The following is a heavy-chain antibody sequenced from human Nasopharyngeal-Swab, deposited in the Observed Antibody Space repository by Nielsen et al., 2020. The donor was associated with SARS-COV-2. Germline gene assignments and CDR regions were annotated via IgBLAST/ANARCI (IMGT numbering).Heavy chain of an antibody. CDR1: GFTFSSYW. J-gene: IGHJ6*02. V-gene: IGHV3-74*01. Sequence: GGSLRLSCAASGFTFSSYWMHWVRQAPGKGLVWVSRINSDGSSTSYADSVKGRFPISRDNAKNTLYLQMNSLRAEDTAVYYCARGAVMSDSSEYYYYYYGMDVWGQGTTVTVSS. CDR2: INSDGSST. D-gene: IGHD3-22*01. CDR3: ARGAVMSDSSEYYYYYYGMDV.